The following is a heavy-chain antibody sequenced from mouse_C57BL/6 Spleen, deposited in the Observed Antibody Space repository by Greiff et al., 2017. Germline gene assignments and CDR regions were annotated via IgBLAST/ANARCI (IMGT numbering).Heavy chain of an antibody. CDR2: IDPETGGT. J-gene: IGHJ3*01. V-gene: IGHV1-15*01. CDR1: GYTFTDYE. CDR3: TRSTYYSNSEGFFAY. D-gene: IGHD2-5*01. Sequence: QVQLQQSGAELVRPGASVTLSCKASGYTFTDYEMHWVKQTPVHGLEWIGAIDPETGGTAYNQKFKGKAILTADKSSSTAYMELRSLTSEDSAVYYCTRSTYYSNSEGFFAYWGQGTLVTVSA.